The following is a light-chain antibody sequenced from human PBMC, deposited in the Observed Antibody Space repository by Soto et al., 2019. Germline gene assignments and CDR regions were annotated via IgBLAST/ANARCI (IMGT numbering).Light chain of an antibody. Sequence: QSVLTQNASVSGAPGQSITISSTGTSSDIGSFNYVSWYQQHPGKAPKLMIYEVSNRPSGVSNRFSASKSGNTASLTISGLQADVEADYYCKSWTSTSAPIFGSGPKVTVL. CDR1: SSDIGSFNY. CDR3: KSWTSTSAPI. J-gene: IGLJ1*01. CDR2: EVS. V-gene: IGLV2-14*01.